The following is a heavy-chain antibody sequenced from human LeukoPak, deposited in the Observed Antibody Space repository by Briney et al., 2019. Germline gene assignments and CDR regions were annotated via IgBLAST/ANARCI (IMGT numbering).Heavy chain of an antibody. V-gene: IGHV3-66*01. D-gene: IGHD3-9*01. CDR1: GFTVSSTY. CDR3: ARDLAGVTGPHWYSDL. J-gene: IGHJ2*01. CDR2: IYTGGRT. Sequence: GGSLRLSCAASGFTVSSTYMTWVRQAPGKGLEWVSVIYTGGRTDYAESVRGRFIISRDNSKNMLYLQLNSLRAEDTALYYCARDLAGVTGPHWYSDLWGRGTLVSVSS.